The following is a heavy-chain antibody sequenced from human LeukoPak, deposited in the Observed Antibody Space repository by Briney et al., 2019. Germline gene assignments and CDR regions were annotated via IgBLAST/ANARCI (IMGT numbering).Heavy chain of an antibody. CDR1: GGSVSSGSYY. J-gene: IGHJ4*02. CDR3: ARFFFGSGSYSHFDY. D-gene: IGHD3-10*01. CDR2: IYYSGST. Sequence: TSETLSLTCTVSGGSVSSGSYYWSWIRQPPGKGLEWIGYIYYSGSTNYNPSLKSRVTISVDTSKDQFSLKLSSVTAADTAVYYCARFFFGSGSYSHFDYWGQGTLVTVSS. V-gene: IGHV4-61*01.